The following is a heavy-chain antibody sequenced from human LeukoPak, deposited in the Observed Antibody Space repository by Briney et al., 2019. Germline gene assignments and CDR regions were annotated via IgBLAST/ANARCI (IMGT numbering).Heavy chain of an antibody. Sequence: YADSVKGRLIISRDNSKNTLYLQMNSLRAEDTAVYYCAKDLVRGEDWFDPWGQGTLVTVSS. CDR3: AKDLVRGEDWFDP. D-gene: IGHD3-10*01. V-gene: IGHV3-23*01. J-gene: IGHJ5*02.